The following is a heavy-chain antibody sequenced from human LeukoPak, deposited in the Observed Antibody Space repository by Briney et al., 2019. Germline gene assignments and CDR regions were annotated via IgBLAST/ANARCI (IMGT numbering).Heavy chain of an antibody. CDR2: ISAYNGNT. J-gene: IGHJ5*02. CDR1: GYTFTSYG. Sequence: ASVKVSCKASGYTFTSYGISWVRQAPGQRLEWMGWISAYNGNTNYAQKLQGRVTMTTDTSTSTAYMELRSLRCEDTAVYYCARGGVVRAIFGVVIIGRAWFDPWGQGTLVTVSS. CDR3: ARGGVVRAIFGVVIIGRAWFDP. D-gene: IGHD3-3*01. V-gene: IGHV1-18*01.